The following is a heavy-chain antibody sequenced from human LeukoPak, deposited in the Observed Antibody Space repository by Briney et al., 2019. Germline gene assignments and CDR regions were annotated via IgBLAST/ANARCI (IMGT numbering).Heavy chain of an antibody. Sequence: ASVKISCKASGYTFTSYDINWVRQATGQGLEWMGWMNPNSGNTGYAQKFQGRVTMTRNTSISTAYMELSSLRSEDTAVYYCARGVWFGESIDYWGQGTLVTVSS. D-gene: IGHD3-10*01. CDR2: MNPNSGNT. CDR3: ARGVWFGESIDY. V-gene: IGHV1-8*01. CDR1: GYTFTSYD. J-gene: IGHJ4*02.